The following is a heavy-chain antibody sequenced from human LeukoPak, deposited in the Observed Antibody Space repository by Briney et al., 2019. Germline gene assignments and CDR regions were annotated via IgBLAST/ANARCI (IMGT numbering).Heavy chain of an antibody. V-gene: IGHV3-33*01. J-gene: IGHJ4*02. D-gene: IGHD1-26*01. CDR2: IWYDGSNK. CDR3: ARDWKGSGSHGYFDY. CDR1: GFTFSSYG. Sequence: QPGRSLRLSCAASGFTFSSYGMHWVRQAPGKGLEWVAVIWYDGSNKYYGDFVKGQFTISRDNSKNTLYLQMNSLRADDTALYYCARDWKGSGSHGYFDYWGQGSLVTVSS.